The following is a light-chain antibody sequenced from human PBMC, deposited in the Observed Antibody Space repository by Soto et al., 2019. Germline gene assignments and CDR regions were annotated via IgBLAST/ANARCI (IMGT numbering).Light chain of an antibody. CDR1: SSDVGGYNY. CDR2: DVS. CDR3: SSYTSSNTYV. Sequence: QSVLTQPASVSGSPGQSITISCIGTSSDVGGYNYVSWYQHHPGKAPKLMIYDVSYWPSGVSNRFSGSKSGNTASLTISGLQAEDEADYYCSSYTSSNTYVFGPGTKVTVL. J-gene: IGLJ1*01. V-gene: IGLV2-14*01.